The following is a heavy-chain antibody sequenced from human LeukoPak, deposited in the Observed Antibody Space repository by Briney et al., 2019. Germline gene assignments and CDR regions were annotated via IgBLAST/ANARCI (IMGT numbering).Heavy chain of an antibody. J-gene: IGHJ4*02. CDR3: ARGRFSVYYFDY. V-gene: IGHV4-34*01. CDR1: GGSFSDYY. D-gene: IGHD3-3*02. Sequence: SETLSLTRGASGGSFSDYYWSWIRQPPGKGLEWIGEIIHSGATSSSPALKSRVTISMDPSKNQFSLRLSSVTAADTAVYYCARGRFSVYYFDYWGQGSLVTVSS. CDR2: IIHSGAT.